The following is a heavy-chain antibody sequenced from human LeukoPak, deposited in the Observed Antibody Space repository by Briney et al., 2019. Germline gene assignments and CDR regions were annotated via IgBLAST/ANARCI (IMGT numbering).Heavy chain of an antibody. CDR1: GFSFSSYT. V-gene: IGHV3-21*01. CDR3: VREAAATLFDY. D-gene: IGHD1-26*01. J-gene: IGHJ4*02. Sequence: GGSLRLSCAASGFSFSSYTMNWVRQAPGKGLECVAAISSSSRDIFYADSVKGRFSISRDNTQNSLSLQMSSLKAEDTAVYYCVREAAATLFDYWGQGTLVTVSS. CDR2: ISSSSRDI.